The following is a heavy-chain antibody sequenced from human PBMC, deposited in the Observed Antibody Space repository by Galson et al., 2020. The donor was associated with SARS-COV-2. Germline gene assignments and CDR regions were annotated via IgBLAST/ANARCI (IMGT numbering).Heavy chain of an antibody. J-gene: IGHJ6*03. CDR1: GYSITSYW. V-gene: IGHV5-51*01. CDR2: IHPGDSDT. CDR3: ARQGKETYYDFWSGYSGYDYYMDV. D-gene: IGHD3-3*01. Sequence: GASLKISCKGSGYSITSYWIGWVRQMPGKGLEWMGIIHPGDSDTRYSPSFQGQVTISADKSIRTAYLQWSSLKASDTAMYYCARQGKETYYDFWSGYSGYDYYMDVWCKWTTFTVAS.